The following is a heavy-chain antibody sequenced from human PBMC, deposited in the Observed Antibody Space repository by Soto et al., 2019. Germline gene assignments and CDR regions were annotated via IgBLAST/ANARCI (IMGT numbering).Heavy chain of an antibody. CDR2: INHSGST. J-gene: IGHJ5*02. CDR3: ARGRPLITIFGVVIIRDFGWSEP. D-gene: IGHD3-3*01. V-gene: IGHV4-34*01. Sequence: SETLSLTCSVYGGSFSGYYWSWIRQPPGKGLEWIGEINHSGSTNYNPSLKSRVTISVDTSKNQFSLKLSSVTAADTAVYYCARGRPLITIFGVVIIRDFGWSEPWGQGTLVTVSS. CDR1: GGSFSGYY.